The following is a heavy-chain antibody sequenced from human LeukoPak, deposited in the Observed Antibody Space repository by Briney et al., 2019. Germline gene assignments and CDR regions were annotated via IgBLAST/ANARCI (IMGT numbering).Heavy chain of an antibody. Sequence: PSETLSLTCTVSGGSISSSSYYWGWIRQPPGKGLEWLGSIYYSGSTYYNPSLKSRVTISVDTSKNQFSLKLSSVTAADTAVYYCLRRNIAARPTAGQDAFDIWGQGTMVTVSS. CDR3: LRRNIAARPTAGQDAFDI. CDR2: IYYSGST. J-gene: IGHJ3*02. V-gene: IGHV4-39*07. D-gene: IGHD6-6*01. CDR1: GGSISSSSYY.